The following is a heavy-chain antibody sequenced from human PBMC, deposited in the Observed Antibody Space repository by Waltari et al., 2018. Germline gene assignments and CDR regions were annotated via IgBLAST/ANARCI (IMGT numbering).Heavy chain of an antibody. Sequence: QMQLEESGGGLVKPGGSLRLSCAASGFTSYVFSDYYMNWVRQTPGKWLEWLSYIGGTGRHIQYAESVKGRFTISRDNTNNYLYLQMTDLSPEDTATYYCASQDLDVWGQGTTLTVSS. CDR3: ASQDLDV. CDR1: GFTSYVFSDYY. V-gene: IGHV3-11*04. CDR2: IGGTGRHI. J-gene: IGHJ6*02.